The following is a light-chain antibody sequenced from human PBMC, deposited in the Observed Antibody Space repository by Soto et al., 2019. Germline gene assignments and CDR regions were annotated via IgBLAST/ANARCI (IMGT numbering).Light chain of an antibody. CDR2: EVT. CDR3: SSYAGSFQFVI. J-gene: IGLJ2*01. CDR1: SSDIGAYNY. Sequence: QSALTQAPSASGSPGQSVTISCTGTSSDIGAYNYVSWYQQYPGKAPKLIIYEVTYRPSGVPDRFSGSRSGNTASLTVSGLQEEDEATYFCSSYAGSFQFVIFGGGTQLTV. V-gene: IGLV2-8*01.